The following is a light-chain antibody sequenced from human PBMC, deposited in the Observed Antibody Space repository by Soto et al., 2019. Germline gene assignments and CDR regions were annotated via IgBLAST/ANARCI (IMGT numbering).Light chain of an antibody. CDR3: QHYGSSLNT. CDR1: QSVSSSH. CDR2: GAS. V-gene: IGKV3-20*01. Sequence: EIGLTQAPGTLSLSPGERATLSCRSSQSVSSSHLAWYQQKPGQAPRLLIYGASSRATGIPDRFSGSESGTEFTLTISSLEPEDFAVYYCQHYGSSLNTFGQGTRLEIK. J-gene: IGKJ5*01.